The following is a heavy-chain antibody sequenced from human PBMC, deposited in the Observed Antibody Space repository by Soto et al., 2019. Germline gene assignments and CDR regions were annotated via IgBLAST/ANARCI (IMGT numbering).Heavy chain of an antibody. Sequence: QVQLVQSGAEVKKPGASVKVSCKASGYTFTSYAMHWVRQAPGQRLEWMGWINAGNGNTKYSQKFQGRVTITRDTSASTAYMELSSLRSEDTAVYYCARERGMDWFGELSFDYWGQGTLVTVSS. V-gene: IGHV1-3*01. CDR2: INAGNGNT. CDR3: ARERGMDWFGELSFDY. D-gene: IGHD3-10*01. J-gene: IGHJ4*02. CDR1: GYTFTSYA.